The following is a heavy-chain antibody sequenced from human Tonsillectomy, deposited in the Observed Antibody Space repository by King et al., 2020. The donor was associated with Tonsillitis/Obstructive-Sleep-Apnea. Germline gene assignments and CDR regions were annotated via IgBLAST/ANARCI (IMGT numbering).Heavy chain of an antibody. D-gene: IGHD4-11*01. CDR2: ISWNSGSI. V-gene: IGHV3-9*01. CDR1: GFTFDDYA. Sequence: VQLVESGGGLVQPGRSLRLSCAASGFTFDDYAMQWVRQAPGKGLEWVSGISWNSGSIGYADSVKGRFTISRDNAKNSLYLQMNSLRAEDTALYYCANGLTGDYINCWFAPWGQGTLLTVPS. CDR3: ANGLTGDYINCWFAP. J-gene: IGHJ5*02.